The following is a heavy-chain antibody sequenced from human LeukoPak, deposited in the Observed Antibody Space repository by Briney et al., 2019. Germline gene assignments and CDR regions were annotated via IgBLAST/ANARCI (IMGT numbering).Heavy chain of an antibody. J-gene: IGHJ5*02. V-gene: IGHV3-23*01. Sequence: GGSLRLSCAASEFTFSSYAMTWVRQGPGKGLEWVSTISGNGGSTYYADSVKGRFTISRDNSKNTLYLQMNSLRAEDTAVYYCAKSVASSDSWFDPWGQGTLVTVSS. CDR3: AKSVASSDSWFDP. CDR2: ISGNGGST. CDR1: EFTFSSYA. D-gene: IGHD6-6*01.